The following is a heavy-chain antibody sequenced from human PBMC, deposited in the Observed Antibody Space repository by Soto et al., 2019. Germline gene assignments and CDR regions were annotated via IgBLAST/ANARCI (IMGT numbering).Heavy chain of an antibody. J-gene: IGHJ4*01. D-gene: IGHD3-22*01. CDR1: GDSMNSHY. Sequence: SETLSLTCTVPGDSMNSHYWSWLRQPPGKALEWMGYVYFTGSTNYSPSLESRLTILVDTSKNQFSLKLTSVTAADTAVYYCASFPVIPGRDSPLIFDYWGQGTLVTVS. CDR3: ASFPVIPGRDSPLIFDY. V-gene: IGHV4-59*08. CDR2: VYFTGST.